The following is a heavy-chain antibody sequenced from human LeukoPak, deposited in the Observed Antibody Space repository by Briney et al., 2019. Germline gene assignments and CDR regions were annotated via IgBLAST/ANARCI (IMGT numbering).Heavy chain of an antibody. CDR3: ATDSSGWPSFDY. CDR1: GFTFSSYS. J-gene: IGHJ4*02. D-gene: IGHD6-19*01. Sequence: PGGSLRLSCAASGFTFSSYSMNWVGQAPGKGLEWVSSISSSSDYIYYADSVKGRFTISRDNAKNSLYLQMNSLRAEDTAVYYCATDSSGWPSFDYWGQGTLVTVSS. V-gene: IGHV3-21*01. CDR2: ISSSSDYI.